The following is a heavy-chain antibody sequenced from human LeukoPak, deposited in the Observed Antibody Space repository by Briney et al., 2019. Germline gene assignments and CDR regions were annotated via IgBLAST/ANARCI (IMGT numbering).Heavy chain of an antibody. D-gene: IGHD4-11*01. CDR1: GYTFPSYY. J-gene: IGHJ4*02. Sequence: ASVTVSRKASGYTFPSYYLHWMRQPPAQGLEWMGIINPGSCAKTYAQKFQGRVTMTRDTSTSTVYMELSSLRSEDTALYYCARGISGGSTVTYFFDCWGQGTLVTVSS. CDR2: INPGSCAK. V-gene: IGHV1-46*01. CDR3: ARGISGGSTVTYFFDC.